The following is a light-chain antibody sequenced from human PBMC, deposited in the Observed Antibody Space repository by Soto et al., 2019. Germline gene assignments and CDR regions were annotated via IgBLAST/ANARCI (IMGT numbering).Light chain of an antibody. V-gene: IGKV3-20*01. Sequence: EIVLTPSPGTLSLSPGDGATLSCRASESVSSRNLAWYQQRPGQAPRPLIYAASSRAPGIPDRFSGSGSETDFTLTISRLEPEDFAVYYCQQHGSSPITVGQGTRLEIK. J-gene: IGKJ5*01. CDR3: QQHGSSPIT. CDR1: ESVSSRN. CDR2: AAS.